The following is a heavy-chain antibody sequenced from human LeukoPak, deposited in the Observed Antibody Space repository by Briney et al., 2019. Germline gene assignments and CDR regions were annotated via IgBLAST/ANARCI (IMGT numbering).Heavy chain of an antibody. V-gene: IGHV4-34*01. CDR1: GGSFSDYY. J-gene: IGHJ5*02. D-gene: IGHD2-2*01. Sequence: PSETLSLTCAVYGGSFSDYYWSWIRQPPGEGLEWIGEINHSGSTNYNPSLKSRVTISVDTSKNQFSLKLSSVTAADTAVYYCARGYRVPAASNWFDPWGQGTLVTVSS. CDR3: ARGYRVPAASNWFDP. CDR2: INHSGST.